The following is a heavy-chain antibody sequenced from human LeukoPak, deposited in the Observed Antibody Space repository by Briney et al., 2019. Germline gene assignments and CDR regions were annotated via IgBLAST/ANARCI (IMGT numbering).Heavy chain of an antibody. D-gene: IGHD1-26*01. CDR1: GYIFSTYW. CDR2: IYPGDSDT. J-gene: IGHJ3*02. V-gene: IGHV5-51*01. Sequence: GESLKISCKGSGYIFSTYWIGWVRQMPGKGLEWMGIIYPGDSDTRYSPSFQGQVTISADKSISTAYMQWSSLKASDTAMYYCARSRENAFDIWGQGTMVTVSS. CDR3: ARSRENAFDI.